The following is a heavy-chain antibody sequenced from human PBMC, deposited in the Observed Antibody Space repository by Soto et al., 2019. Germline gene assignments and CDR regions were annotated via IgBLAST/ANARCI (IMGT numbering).Heavy chain of an antibody. CDR3: AKVEDSSGWTYYYYGMDV. J-gene: IGHJ6*02. V-gene: IGHV3-23*01. Sequence: GGSLRLSCAASGFTFSSYAMSWVRQAPGKGLEWVSAISGSGGSTYYADSVKGRFTISRDNSKNTLYLQMNSLRAEDTAVYYCAKVEDSSGWTYYYYGMDVWGQGTTVTVSS. CDR1: GFTFSSYA. CDR2: ISGSGGST. D-gene: IGHD6-19*01.